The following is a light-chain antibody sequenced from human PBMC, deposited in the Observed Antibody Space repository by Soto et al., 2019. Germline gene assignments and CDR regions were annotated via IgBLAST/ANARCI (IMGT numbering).Light chain of an antibody. V-gene: IGKV1-27*01. CDR3: QQYHRSSIT. Sequence: DIQMTQSPSSLSTSVGDRVTITCRASQGISNYLAWYQQKPGKVPKLLIYAASTLQSGIPSRFSGSGSGTDFTLTISSLQPEDVATYYCQQYHRSSITFGQGTRLGIK. CDR2: AAS. CDR1: QGISNY. J-gene: IGKJ5*01.